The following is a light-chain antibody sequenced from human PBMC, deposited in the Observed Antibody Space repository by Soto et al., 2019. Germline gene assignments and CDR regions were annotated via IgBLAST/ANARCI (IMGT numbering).Light chain of an antibody. Sequence: QSALTQPASVSGSPGQSITISCTGTSSDVGSYNYVSWYQQYPGKAPKLMIYEVSNRPSGVSNRFSGSKSGNTASLTISGLQAEDEAYYYCSSYTSSSTVVFGGGTKLTVL. CDR3: SSYTSSSTVV. J-gene: IGLJ2*01. CDR2: EVS. V-gene: IGLV2-14*01. CDR1: SSDVGSYNY.